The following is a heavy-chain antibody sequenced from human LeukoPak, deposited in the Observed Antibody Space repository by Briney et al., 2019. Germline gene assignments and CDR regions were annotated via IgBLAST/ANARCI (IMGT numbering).Heavy chain of an antibody. Sequence: ASVKVSCKASGYTFTSYAMHWVRQAPGQRLEWMGWINAGNGNTKYSQKFQGRVTITRDTSASTAYMELSSLRSEDTAVYHCAREGRYGDYAGYWGQGTLVTVSS. CDR1: GYTFTSYA. CDR2: INAGNGNT. J-gene: IGHJ4*02. V-gene: IGHV1-3*01. D-gene: IGHD4-17*01. CDR3: AREGRYGDYAGY.